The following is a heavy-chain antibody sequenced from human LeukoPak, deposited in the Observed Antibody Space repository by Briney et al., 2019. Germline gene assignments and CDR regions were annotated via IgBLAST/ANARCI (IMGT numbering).Heavy chain of an antibody. CDR2: INSNSGGT. V-gene: IGHV1-2*02. D-gene: IGHD1-14*01. J-gene: IGHJ4*02. CDR1: GYTFTGYY. CDR3: ARDGALGGPGDFDY. Sequence: ASVKVSCKASGYTFTGYYMHWVRQAPGQGLEWMGWINSNSGGTNYAQKFQGGVTMTRDTSISTAYMELSRLRSDDTAVYYCARDGALGGPGDFDYWGQGTLVTVSS.